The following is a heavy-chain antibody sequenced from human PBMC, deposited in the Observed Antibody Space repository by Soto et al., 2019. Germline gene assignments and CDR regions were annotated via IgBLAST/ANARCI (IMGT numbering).Heavy chain of an antibody. V-gene: IGHV4-59*01. Sequence: SSETLSLTCTVSGDSISGYYWSWIRQPPGKGLEWIGYMYNTGSTVYNPSFKSRVTISVDTSKNQFSLKLNSVTAADTTVYCFASDLCGYCGTDCYPLAAWGQGTMVTVSS. D-gene: IGHD2-21*02. CDR1: GDSISGYY. CDR3: ASDLCGYCGTDCYPLAA. J-gene: IGHJ6*02. CDR2: MYNTGST.